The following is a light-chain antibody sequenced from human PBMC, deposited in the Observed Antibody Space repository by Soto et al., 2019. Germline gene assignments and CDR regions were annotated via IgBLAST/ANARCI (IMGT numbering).Light chain of an antibody. V-gene: IGLV2-14*01. Sequence: QSVLTQPASVSGSPGQSITISCTGTSSDVGGYNYVSWYQQRPGKAPKLMIYEVSYRPSGVSNRFSGSKSGNTASLTISGLQTEDEADYYCSSYTSSSTRIFGTGTKLTVL. CDR2: EVS. CDR1: SSDVGGYNY. CDR3: SSYTSSSTRI. J-gene: IGLJ1*01.